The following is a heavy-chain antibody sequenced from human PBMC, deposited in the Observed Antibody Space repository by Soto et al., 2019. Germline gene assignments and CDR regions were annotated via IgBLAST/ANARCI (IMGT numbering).Heavy chain of an antibody. D-gene: IGHD3-3*01. J-gene: IGHJ6*02. CDR2: IYYSGST. Sequence: SETLSLTCTVSGGSIIRGGYYWSWIRQHPGKGLEWIGYIYYSGSTYYNPSLKSRVTISVDTSKNQFSLKLSSVTAADTAVYYCARGGRRSPGMDVWGQGTTVTVSS. CDR1: GGSIIRGGYY. CDR3: ARGGRRSPGMDV. V-gene: IGHV4-31*03.